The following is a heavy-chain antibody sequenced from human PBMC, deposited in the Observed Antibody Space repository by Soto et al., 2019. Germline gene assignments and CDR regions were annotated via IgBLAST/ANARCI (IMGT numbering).Heavy chain of an antibody. J-gene: IGHJ6*04. CDR3: AGEGVGPYCGMDV. CDR2: INPSGGST. V-gene: IGHV1-46*03. Sequence: VQLVQSGAEVREPGASVKVSCKASGYTFTTFYIHWVRQAPGQGLEWMGVINPSGGSTTYAQRFQGRVTMTRETATSTVHRELTSLRSDVTAVYYCAGEGVGPYCGMDVWGKGTTVTVSA. D-gene: IGHD1-26*01. CDR1: GYTFTTFY.